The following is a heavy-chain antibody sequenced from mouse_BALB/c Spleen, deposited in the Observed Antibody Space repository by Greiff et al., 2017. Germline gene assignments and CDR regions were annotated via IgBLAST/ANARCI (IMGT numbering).Heavy chain of an antibody. CDR2: IWTGGGT. V-gene: IGHV2-9-2*01. J-gene: IGHJ1*01. D-gene: IGHD2-10*02. CDR1: GFSLTSYD. CDR3: VRALGGYFDV. Sequence: VKLMESGPGLVAPSQSLSITCTVSGFSLTSYDISWIRQPPGKGLEWLGVIWTGGGTNYNSAFMSRLSISKDNSKSQVFLKMNSLQTDDTAIYYCVRALGGYFDVWGAGTTVTVSS.